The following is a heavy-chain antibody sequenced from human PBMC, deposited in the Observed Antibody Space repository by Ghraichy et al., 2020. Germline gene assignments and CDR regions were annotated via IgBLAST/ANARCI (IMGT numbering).Heavy chain of an antibody. CDR1: GFTFNVYA. J-gene: IGHJ4*02. D-gene: IGHD3-9*01. CDR2: IRTKPFTFAT. V-gene: IGHV3-73*01. CDR3: SPNLEIDWPTL. Sequence: GGSLRLSCAASGFTFNVYALHWVRQSSGKGLEWVGHIRTKPFTFATTYGASVRGRFTISRDDSTNTAYLQMNSLKIEDTAVYYCSPNLEIDWPTLGGQGTLVTVSS.